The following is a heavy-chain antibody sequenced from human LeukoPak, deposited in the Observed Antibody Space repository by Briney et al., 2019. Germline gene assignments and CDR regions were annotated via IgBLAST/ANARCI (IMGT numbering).Heavy chain of an antibody. CDR1: GGSISSGNG. CDR2: IYHSGST. Sequence: SETLSLTCAVSGGSISSGNGGGGVRQPPGKGLEWIGEIYHSGSTNYNPSLKSRVTISVDKSKNQFSLKLSSVTAADTAVYYCARDQEAIAVAPYGMDVWGQGTTVTVSS. D-gene: IGHD6-19*01. V-gene: IGHV4-4*02. CDR3: ARDQEAIAVAPYGMDV. J-gene: IGHJ6*02.